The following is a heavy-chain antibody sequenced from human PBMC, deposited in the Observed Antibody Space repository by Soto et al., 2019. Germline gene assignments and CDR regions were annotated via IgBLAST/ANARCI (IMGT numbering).Heavy chain of an antibody. D-gene: IGHD3-10*01. Sequence: SETLSLTCTVSGGSISSGDYYWSWIRQPPGKGLEWIGYIYYSGSTYYNPSLKSRVTISVDTSKNQFSLKLSSVTAADTAVYYCARAITMVRGVRGDNNYYFDYWGQGTLVTVSS. J-gene: IGHJ4*02. CDR3: ARAITMVRGVRGDNNYYFDY. V-gene: IGHV4-30-4*01. CDR1: GGSISSGDYY. CDR2: IYYSGST.